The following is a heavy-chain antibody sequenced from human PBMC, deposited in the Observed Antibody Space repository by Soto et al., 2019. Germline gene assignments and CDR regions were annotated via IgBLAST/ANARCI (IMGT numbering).Heavy chain of an antibody. CDR3: ARGGYCSSSICYSFNAFDS. Sequence: QVQLVESGGGLVKPGGSLRLSCAASGFTFSDYYMSWIRQAPGKGLEWVSYISSSDTTIYNADSVKGRFTISRDNAKNSLYLQMNSLRAEDTGVYYCARGGYCSSSICYSFNAFDSWGQGTMVTVSS. D-gene: IGHD2-2*02. CDR1: GFTFSDYY. CDR2: ISSSDTTI. V-gene: IGHV3-11*04. J-gene: IGHJ3*02.